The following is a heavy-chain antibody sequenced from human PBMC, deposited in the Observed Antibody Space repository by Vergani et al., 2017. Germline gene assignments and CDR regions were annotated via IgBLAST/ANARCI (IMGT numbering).Heavy chain of an antibody. Sequence: EVQLLESGGGLVQPGGSLRLSCTASGFTFSSYAMSWVRQAPGKGLEWVSAISGSGGSTYYADSVKGRFTISRDNSKNTLHLQMNSLRAEDTAVYYCAKAQDYCGGDCYFRDDAFDMWGQGTMVTVSS. CDR3: AKAQDYCGGDCYFRDDAFDM. V-gene: IGHV3-23*01. J-gene: IGHJ3*02. CDR2: ISGSGGST. D-gene: IGHD2-21*02. CDR1: GFTFSSYA.